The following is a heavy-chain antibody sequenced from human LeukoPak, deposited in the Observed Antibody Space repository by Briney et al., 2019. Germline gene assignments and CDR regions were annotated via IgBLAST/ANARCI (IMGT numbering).Heavy chain of an antibody. D-gene: IGHD3-3*01. CDR2: ISAYNGNT. CDR1: GYTFTSYG. J-gene: IGHJ4*02. V-gene: IGHV1-18*01. Sequence: ASVKVSCKASGYTFTSYGIIWVRQAPGQGLEWMGWISAYNGNTNYAQKLQGRVTMTTDTSTSTAYMELRSLRSDDTAVYYCARTITIFGVVPGDYWGQGTLVTVSS. CDR3: ARTITIFGVVPGDY.